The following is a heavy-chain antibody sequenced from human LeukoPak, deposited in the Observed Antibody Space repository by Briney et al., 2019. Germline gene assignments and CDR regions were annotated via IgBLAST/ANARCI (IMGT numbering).Heavy chain of an antibody. CDR1: GFMFATYG. J-gene: IGHJ6*03. Sequence: PGGSLRLSCAASGFMFATYGMHWVRQAPGKGLEWVAVIWYNEGDNQYYGDSVKGRFTISRDNSKNTLYLQMNSLRAGDTAVYYCVKGGRGGLDWENDYYYYMDVWGRGTTVTVSS. CDR2: IWYNEGDNQ. CDR3: VKGGRGGLDWENDYYYYMDV. D-gene: IGHD1-26*01. V-gene: IGHV3-33*06.